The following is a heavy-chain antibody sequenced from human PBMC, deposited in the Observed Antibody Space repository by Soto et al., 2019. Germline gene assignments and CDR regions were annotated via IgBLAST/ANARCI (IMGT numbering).Heavy chain of an antibody. V-gene: IGHV3-53*04. CDR3: ARDVGYCSSTSCDV. CDR1: GFTVSSNY. D-gene: IGHD2-2*01. Sequence: GSLRLSCAASGFTVSSNYMSWVRQAPGKGLEWVSVIYSGGSTYYADSVKGRFTISRHNSKNTLYLQMNSLRAEDTAVYYCARDVGYCSSTSCDVWGKGTTVTVSS. CDR2: IYSGGST. J-gene: IGHJ6*04.